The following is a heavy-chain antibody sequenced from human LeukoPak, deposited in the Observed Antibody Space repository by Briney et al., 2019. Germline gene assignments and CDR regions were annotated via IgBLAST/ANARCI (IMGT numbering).Heavy chain of an antibody. Sequence: GASVKVSCKASGYTFTSYDINWVRQATGQGLEWMGWMNPNSGNTGYAQKFQGRVTMTRNTSISTAYMELSSLRSEDTAVYYCARAGGYSCGGYYYYYYMDVWGKGTTVTVSS. V-gene: IGHV1-8*01. J-gene: IGHJ6*03. CDR3: ARAGGYSCGGYYYYYYMDV. CDR2: MNPNSGNT. D-gene: IGHD5-18*01. CDR1: GYTFTSYD.